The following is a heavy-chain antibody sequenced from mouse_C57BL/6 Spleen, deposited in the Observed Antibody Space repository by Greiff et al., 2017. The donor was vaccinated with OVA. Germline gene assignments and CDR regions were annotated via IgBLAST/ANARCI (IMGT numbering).Heavy chain of an antibody. V-gene: IGHV1-64*01. J-gene: IGHJ4*01. CDR1: GYTFTSYW. Sequence: VQLQQPGAELVKPGASVKLSCKASGYTFTSYWMHWVKQRPGQGLEWIGMIHPNSGSTNYNEKFKSKATLTVDKSSSTAYMQLSSLTSEDSAVYYCADGTGTNYYAMDYWGQGTSVTVSS. CDR3: ADGTGTNYYAMDY. D-gene: IGHD4-1*01. CDR2: IHPNSGST.